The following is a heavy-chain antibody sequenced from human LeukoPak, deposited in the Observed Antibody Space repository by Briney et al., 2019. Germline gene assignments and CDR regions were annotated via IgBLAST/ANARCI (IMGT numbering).Heavy chain of an antibody. V-gene: IGHV3-30*02. CDR3: ARRAGGYSHPYDY. J-gene: IGHJ4*02. CDR2: IRYDGSKK. Sequence: GGSLRLSCAASGFTLSSYGMHWVRQAPGKGLEWVAFIRYDGSKKYYADSVKGRFTISRDNSKNTLYLQMNSLRAEDTAVYYCARRAGGYSHPYDYWGQGTLVTVSS. D-gene: IGHD4-23*01. CDR1: GFTLSSYG.